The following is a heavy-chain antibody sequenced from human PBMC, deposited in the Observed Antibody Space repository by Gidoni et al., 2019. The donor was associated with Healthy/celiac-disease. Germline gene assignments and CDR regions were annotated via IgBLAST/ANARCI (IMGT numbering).Heavy chain of an antibody. CDR2: IDWDDDK. Sequence: QVTLRESGPALVKPTQTLTLTCTFSGFSLSTSGMCVSWIRQPPGKALEWLALIDWDDDKYYSTSLKTRLTISKDTSKNQVVLTMTNMDPVDTATYYCAAYRRDYYYYYMDVWGKGTTVTVSS. J-gene: IGHJ6*03. CDR3: AAYRRDYYYYYMDV. V-gene: IGHV2-70*01. D-gene: IGHD3-16*01. CDR1: GFSLSTSGMC.